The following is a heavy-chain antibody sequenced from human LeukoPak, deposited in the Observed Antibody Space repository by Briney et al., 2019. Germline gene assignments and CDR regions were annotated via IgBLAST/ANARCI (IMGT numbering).Heavy chain of an antibody. CDR2: INSDGSWT. V-gene: IGHV3-74*01. CDR3: VSFHETY. D-gene: IGHD2-15*01. CDR1: GNYW. Sequence: GGSLRLSCAASGNYWMHWVRQAPGKGLVWVSHINSDGSWTSYADSVKGRFTISKDNAKNTVYLQMNNLRAEDTAVYYCVSFHETYWGRGTQVTVSS. J-gene: IGHJ4*02.